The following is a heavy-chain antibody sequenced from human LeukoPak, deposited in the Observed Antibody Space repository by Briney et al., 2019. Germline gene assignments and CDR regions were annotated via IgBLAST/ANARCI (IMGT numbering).Heavy chain of an antibody. CDR1: GGTFSSYA. D-gene: IGHD3-10*01. J-gene: IGHJ4*02. CDR2: IIPIFGTA. CDR3: ARPHSYYGSGMGYFDY. Sequence: SVKVSCKASGGTFSSYAISRVRQAPGQGLEWMGGIIPIFGTADYAQKFQGRVTITADKSTSTAYMELSSLRSEDTAVYYCARPHSYYGSGMGYFDYWGQGTLVTVSS. V-gene: IGHV1-69*06.